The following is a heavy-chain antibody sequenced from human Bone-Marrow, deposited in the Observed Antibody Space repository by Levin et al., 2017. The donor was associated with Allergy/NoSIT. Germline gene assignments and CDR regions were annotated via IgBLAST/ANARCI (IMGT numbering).Heavy chain of an antibody. J-gene: IGHJ4*02. D-gene: IGHD6-13*01. Sequence: QPGGSLRLSCATSGFTFTGYWMHWVRQAPGKGLEWVSRINEAGGRTDYADSVEGRFTIARDNAKKILYLEMNSLRAEDTALYYCARDSSAAGLDYWGQGTLVLVSS. V-gene: IGHV3-74*01. CDR1: GFTFTGYW. CDR3: ARDSSAAGLDY. CDR2: INEAGGRT.